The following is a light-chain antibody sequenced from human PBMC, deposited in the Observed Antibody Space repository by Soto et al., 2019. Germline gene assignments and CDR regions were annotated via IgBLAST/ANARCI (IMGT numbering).Light chain of an antibody. Sequence: DIQMTQSPSSLSASVGDRVTITCRASQSVGNYLNWYQQKPGQAPNLVIYAATSLQSGVPTRFSGSGSGTDFTLTISSLQPEDFATYYRQQSYSPLSYTFGQGTKLEIK. J-gene: IGKJ2*01. CDR3: QQSYSPLSYT. V-gene: IGKV1-39*01. CDR1: QSVGNY. CDR2: AAT.